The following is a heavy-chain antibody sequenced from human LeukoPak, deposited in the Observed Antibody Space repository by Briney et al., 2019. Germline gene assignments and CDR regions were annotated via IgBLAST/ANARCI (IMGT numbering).Heavy chain of an antibody. Sequence: ASVKVSCKASGYTFTSYAMHWVRQAPGQRLEWMGWINAGHGNTKYSQKFQGRVTITRDTSASTAYMELSSLRSEDTAVYCCARVFSRETAFDFWGQGTMVTVSS. CDR3: ARVFSRETAFDF. D-gene: IGHD2/OR15-2a*01. J-gene: IGHJ3*01. CDR1: GYTFTSYA. CDR2: INAGHGNT. V-gene: IGHV1-3*01.